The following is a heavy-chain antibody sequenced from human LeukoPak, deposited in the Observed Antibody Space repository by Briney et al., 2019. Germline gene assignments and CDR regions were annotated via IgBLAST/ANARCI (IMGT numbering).Heavy chain of an antibody. V-gene: IGHV4-34*01. CDR3: VRGGAQQLET. CDR2: TNDRGST. Sequence: SETLSLTCAVYGGSFSGDYWSWIRRNPGKGLEWIGETNDRGSTTYNPSLKSRVTMTIDTSKKQASLRLSSMTVADTAVYYCVRGGAQQLETWGQGTLVTVSS. CDR1: GGSFSGDY. D-gene: IGHD6-13*01. J-gene: IGHJ5*02.